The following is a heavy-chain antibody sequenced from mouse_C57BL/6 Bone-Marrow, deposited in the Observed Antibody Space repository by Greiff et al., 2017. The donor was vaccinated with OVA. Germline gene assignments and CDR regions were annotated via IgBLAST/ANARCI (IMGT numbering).Heavy chain of an antibody. V-gene: IGHV1-19*01. J-gene: IGHJ2*01. CDR2: INPYTGGT. Sequence: VQLQQSGPVLVKPGASVKMSCKASGYTFTDYYMNWVKQSHGKSLEWIGVINPYTGGTSYNQKFKGKATLTVDKSSSTAYMELNSLTSEDSAVYSCARPFRGYFDYWGQGTTLTVSS. CDR3: ARPFRGYFDY. CDR1: GYTFTDYY.